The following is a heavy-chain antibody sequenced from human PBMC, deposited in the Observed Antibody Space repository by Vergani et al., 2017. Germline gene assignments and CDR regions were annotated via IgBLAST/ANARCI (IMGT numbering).Heavy chain of an antibody. CDR2: MNPNSGNT. Sequence: QVQLVQSGAEVKKPGASVKVSCKASGYTFTSYDINWVRQATGQGLEWMGWMNPNSGNTGYAQKFQGRVTMTRNTSISTAYMELRSLRSEDTAVYYCARDYYYGSGSYLLDAFDIWGQGTMVTVSS. V-gene: IGHV1-8*01. CDR3: ARDYYYGSGSYLLDAFDI. J-gene: IGHJ3*02. CDR1: GYTFTSYD. D-gene: IGHD3-10*01.